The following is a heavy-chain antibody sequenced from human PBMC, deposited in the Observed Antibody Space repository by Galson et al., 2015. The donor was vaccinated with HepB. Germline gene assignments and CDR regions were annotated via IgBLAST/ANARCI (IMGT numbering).Heavy chain of an antibody. Sequence: SLRLSCAASGFTFSSYWMSWVRQAPGKGLEWVANIKQDGSEKYYVDSVKGRFTISRDNAKNSLYLQMNSLRAEDTAVYYCAREGGYYYDTDGMDVWGQGTTVTVSS. J-gene: IGHJ6*02. CDR1: GFTFSSYW. CDR3: AREGGYYYDTDGMDV. V-gene: IGHV3-7*03. CDR2: IKQDGSEK. D-gene: IGHD3-22*01.